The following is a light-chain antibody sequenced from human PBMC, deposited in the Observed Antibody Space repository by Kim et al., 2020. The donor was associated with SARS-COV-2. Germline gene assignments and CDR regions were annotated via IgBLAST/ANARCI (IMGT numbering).Light chain of an antibody. CDR3: QQYSDWPLT. J-gene: IGKJ4*01. V-gene: IGKV3-15*01. CDR2: AAS. Sequence: EMLMTQSPATLSVSPGERATLSCRASQSVSSDLAWYQQIPGQAPRLLIYAASTRATGIPARFSGSGSGTEFTLTISSLQSEDFAVYYCQQYSDWPLTFGGGTKVEIK. CDR1: QSVSSD.